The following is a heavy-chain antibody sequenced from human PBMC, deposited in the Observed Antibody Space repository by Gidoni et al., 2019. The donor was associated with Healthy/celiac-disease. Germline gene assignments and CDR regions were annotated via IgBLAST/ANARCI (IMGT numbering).Heavy chain of an antibody. D-gene: IGHD5-12*01. CDR2: ISSSSSYI. J-gene: IGHJ4*02. Sequence: EVQLVESGGGLVKPGGSLRLSCAASGFTFSSYRMNWVRQAPGKGLEWVSSISSSSSYIYYADSVKGRFTISRDNAKNSLYLQMNSLRAEDTAVYYCARDCSWGYSGYDAATVFDYWGQGTLVTVSS. V-gene: IGHV3-21*01. CDR1: GFTFSSYR. CDR3: ARDCSWGYSGYDAATVFDY.